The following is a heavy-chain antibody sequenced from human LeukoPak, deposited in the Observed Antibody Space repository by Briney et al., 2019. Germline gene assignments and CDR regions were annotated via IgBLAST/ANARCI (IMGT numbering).Heavy chain of an antibody. CDR3: ARTYYYDSSGYYEPSYYFDY. CDR1: GYSFTSYW. D-gene: IGHD3-22*01. V-gene: IGHV5-51*01. Sequence: GESLKISCKGSGYSFTSYWIGWVRQTPGKGLEWMGIIYPGDSDTRYSPSFQGQVTISADKSISTAYLQWSSLKASDTAMYYCARTYYYDSSGYYEPSYYFDYWGQGTLVTVSS. J-gene: IGHJ4*02. CDR2: IYPGDSDT.